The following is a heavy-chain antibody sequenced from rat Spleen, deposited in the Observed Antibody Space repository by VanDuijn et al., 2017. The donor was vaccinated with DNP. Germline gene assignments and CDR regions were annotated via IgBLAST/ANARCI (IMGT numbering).Heavy chain of an antibody. V-gene: IGHV5-7*01. Sequence: EVQLVESGGGLVQPGRSLKLSCAGSGFTFSDYNMAWVRQAPKKGLEWVATISYDGSRVDSRDSVKGRFTISRDNAKSTLHLQMDSLRSEDTATYYCTRHILLLSTYYFDYWGQGVMVTVSS. CDR1: GFTFSDYN. J-gene: IGHJ2*01. CDR2: ISYDGSRV. CDR3: TRHILLLSTYYFDY. D-gene: IGHD1-1*01.